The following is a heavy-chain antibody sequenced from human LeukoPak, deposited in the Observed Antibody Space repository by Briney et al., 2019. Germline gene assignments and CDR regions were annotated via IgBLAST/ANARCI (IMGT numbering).Heavy chain of an antibody. D-gene: IGHD6-25*01. CDR2: INTNTGNP. CDR3: ARDWEQRLAPNWFDP. CDR1: GYTFTSYA. Sequence: ASVKVSCKASGYTFTSYAMNWVRQAPGQGLEWMGWINTNTGNPTYAQGFTGRFVFSLDTSVSTAYLQISSLKAEDTAVYYCARDWEQRLAPNWFDPWGQGTLVTVSS. V-gene: IGHV7-4-1*02. J-gene: IGHJ5*02.